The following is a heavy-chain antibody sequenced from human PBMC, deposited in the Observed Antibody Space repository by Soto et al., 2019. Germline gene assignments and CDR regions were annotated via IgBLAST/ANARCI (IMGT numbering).Heavy chain of an antibody. D-gene: IGHD1-26*01. CDR2: INTGNGNT. CDR3: ARDVGGFDY. V-gene: IGHV1-3*04. J-gene: IGHJ4*02. CDR1: GYTFTSYA. Sequence: EASVKVSCKASGYTFTSYAMHWVRQAPGQRLEWMGWINTGNGNTKYSQKFQDRVTITTDTSASTAYMELSSLRSEDTAVYYCARDVGGFDYWGQGTLVTVSS.